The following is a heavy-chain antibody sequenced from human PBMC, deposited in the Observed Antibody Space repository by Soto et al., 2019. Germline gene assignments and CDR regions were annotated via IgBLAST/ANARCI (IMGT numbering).Heavy chain of an antibody. CDR3: AKEGGLSGSYYISSSYYFDY. CDR1: GFTFSSYG. Sequence: QVQLVESGGGVVQPGRSLRLSCVASGFTFSSYGMHWVRQAPGKGLEWVAIISYDGSNTYYADSVKGRFTISRDNSKNTLYPPMNSLSGEDTCVYYCAKEGGLSGSYYISSSYYFDYWGQGTLVTVSS. V-gene: IGHV3-30*18. D-gene: IGHD1-26*01. CDR2: ISYDGSNT. J-gene: IGHJ4*02.